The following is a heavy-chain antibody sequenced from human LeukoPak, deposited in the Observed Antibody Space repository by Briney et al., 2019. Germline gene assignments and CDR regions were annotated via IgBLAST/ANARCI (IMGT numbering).Heavy chain of an antibody. CDR3: RTDRYGDYGDYIDY. J-gene: IGHJ4*02. CDR2: INPNSGGT. Sequence: GASVTLSCKASGYTFTGYYMHWVRQAPGQGLEWMGWINPNSGGTNYAQKFQGRVTMTRDTSISTAYMELSRLRSDDTAVYYCRTDRYGDYGDYIDYWGQGTLVTVSS. D-gene: IGHD4-17*01. CDR1: GYTFTGYY. V-gene: IGHV1-2*02.